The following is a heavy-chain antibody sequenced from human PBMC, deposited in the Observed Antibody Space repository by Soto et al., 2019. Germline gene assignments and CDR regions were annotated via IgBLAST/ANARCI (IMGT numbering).Heavy chain of an antibody. Sequence: GPSVKVSCKASGYTFTSYGISWVRQAPGQGLEWMGWISAYNGNTNYAQKLQGRVTMTTDTSTSTAYMELRSLRSEDTAVYYCAREYSSSSNNWFDPWGQGTLVTVSS. CDR1: GYTFTSYG. J-gene: IGHJ5*02. D-gene: IGHD6-6*01. CDR2: ISAYNGNT. CDR3: AREYSSSSNNWFDP. V-gene: IGHV1-18*01.